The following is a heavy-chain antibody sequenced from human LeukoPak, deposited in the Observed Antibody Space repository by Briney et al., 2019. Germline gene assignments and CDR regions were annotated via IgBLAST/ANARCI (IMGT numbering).Heavy chain of an antibody. V-gene: IGHV3-7*03. CDR3: ARDMAYDAFDY. CDR1: GFTFSSSW. D-gene: IGHD4/OR15-4a*01. CDR2: INPDGSGT. Sequence: GGSLRLSCVDSGFTFSSSWMTWVRQAPGKGLEWVGNINPDGSGTSYADSVEGRFTISRDNAKNSLYLQINSLRVEDTAVYYCARDMAYDAFDYWGPGTLVTVSP. J-gene: IGHJ4*02.